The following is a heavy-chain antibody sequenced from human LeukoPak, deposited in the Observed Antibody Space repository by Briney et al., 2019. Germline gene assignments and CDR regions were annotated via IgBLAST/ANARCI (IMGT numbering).Heavy chain of an antibody. J-gene: IGHJ4*02. Sequence: PGGSLRLSCAVSGFTFSSYSMNRVRQAPGKGLEWVSSMSVSSGLIYYADSVKGRFTISRDNAKSSLYLQMNRLRVEDTAVYYCAREFAGSASGAGYWGQGTLVTVSS. CDR2: MSVSSGLI. CDR3: AREFAGSASGAGY. V-gene: IGHV3-21*01. CDR1: GFTFSSYS. D-gene: IGHD6-13*01.